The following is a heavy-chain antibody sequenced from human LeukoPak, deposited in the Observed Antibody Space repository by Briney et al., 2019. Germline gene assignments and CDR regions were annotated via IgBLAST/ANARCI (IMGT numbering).Heavy chain of an antibody. D-gene: IGHD2-21*01. CDR2: FYHSGST. CDR3: ARNKVIALAHYLDY. J-gene: IGHJ4*02. V-gene: IGHV4-38-2*02. Sequence: PSETLSLTCTVSGYSITSGDYWGWIRQPPGKGLEWIGTFYHSGSTYYNPSLKSRVTISIDTSKTQISLKLSSVTAADTAVYYCARNKVIALAHYLDYWGQGTLVTVSS. CDR1: GYSITSGDY.